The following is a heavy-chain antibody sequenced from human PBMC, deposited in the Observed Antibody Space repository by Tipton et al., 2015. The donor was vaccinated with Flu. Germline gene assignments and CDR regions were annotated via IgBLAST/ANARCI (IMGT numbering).Heavy chain of an antibody. CDR3: AKELWGNGNTGADFDY. D-gene: IGHD2-21*01. CDR1: GFTFSSYG. J-gene: IGHJ4*02. Sequence: SLRLSCAASGFTFSSYGMSWVRQAPGKGLEWVSSISGSDGRTYYGDSVKGRFTMSRDNSKNTLFLEMSSLRAEDTAVYYCAKELWGNGNTGADFDYWGQGTLVTVSS. CDR2: ISGSDGRT. V-gene: IGHV3-23*01.